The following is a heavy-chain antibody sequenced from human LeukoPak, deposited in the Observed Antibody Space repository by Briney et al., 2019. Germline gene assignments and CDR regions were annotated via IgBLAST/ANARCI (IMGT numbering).Heavy chain of an antibody. D-gene: IGHD3-10*01. CDR3: ARDRGVINYYYYGMDV. V-gene: IGHV3-48*02. CDR1: GFIFSNYD. J-gene: IGHJ6*02. Sequence: PGGSLRLSCAVSGFIFSNYDMNWVRQAPGKGLEWVSYTSSSSSTIYYADSVKGRFTISRDNAKNSLYLQMNSLRDEDTAVYYCARDRGVINYYYYGMDVWGQGTTVTVSS. CDR2: TSSSSSTI.